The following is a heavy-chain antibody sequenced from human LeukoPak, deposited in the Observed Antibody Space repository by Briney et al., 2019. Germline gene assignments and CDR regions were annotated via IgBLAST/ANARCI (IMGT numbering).Heavy chain of an antibody. CDR2: IYYSGST. Sequence: PSETLSLTCTVSGGSISSYYWSWIRQPPGKGLEWIGYIYYSGSTNYSPSLKSRVTISVDTSKNQFSLKLSSVTAADTAVYFCARQVYSNYYYYYMDVWGKGTTVTVSS. D-gene: IGHD4-11*01. CDR3: ARQVYSNYYYYYMDV. J-gene: IGHJ6*03. CDR1: GGSISSYY. V-gene: IGHV4-59*08.